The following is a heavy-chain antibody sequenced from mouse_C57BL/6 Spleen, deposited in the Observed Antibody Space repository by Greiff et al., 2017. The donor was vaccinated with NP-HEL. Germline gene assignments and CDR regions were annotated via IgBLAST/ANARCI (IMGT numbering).Heavy chain of an antibody. D-gene: IGHD1-3*01. CDR1: GYAFTNYL. J-gene: IGHJ2*01. Sequence: VQLQQSGAELVRPGTSVKVSCKASGYAFTNYLIEWVKQRPGQGLEWIGVINPGSGGTNYNEKFKGKATLTADKSSSTAYMQLSSLTSEDSAVYFCARFAKWDFDYWGQGTTLTVSS. V-gene: IGHV1-54*01. CDR2: INPGSGGT. CDR3: ARFAKWDFDY.